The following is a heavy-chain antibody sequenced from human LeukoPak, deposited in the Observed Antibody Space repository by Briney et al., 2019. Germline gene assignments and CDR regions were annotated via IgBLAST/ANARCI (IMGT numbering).Heavy chain of an antibody. CDR2: IYTSGST. Sequence: SETLSLTCAVSGGSISSHYWSWIRQPAGKGLEWIGRIYTSGSTNYNPSLKSRVTMSVDTSKNQFSLKLSSVTAADTAVYYCARMSYYYDSSGYDAYAFDIWGQGTMVTVSS. J-gene: IGHJ3*02. V-gene: IGHV4-4*07. CDR1: GGSISSHY. D-gene: IGHD3-22*01. CDR3: ARMSYYYDSSGYDAYAFDI.